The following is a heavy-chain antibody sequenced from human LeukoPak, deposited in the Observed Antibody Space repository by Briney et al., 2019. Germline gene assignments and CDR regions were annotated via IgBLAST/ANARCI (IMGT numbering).Heavy chain of an antibody. CDR2: IYSDGSRT. Sequence: GGSLRLSCAASGLTFSSFAMHWVRQAPGKGLEYLSAIYSDGSRTYYADSVKGRFTNSRDNSKNTLYFEMSSRRVEDTAVYYCVKSPGSGWPVWGQGTLLTVSS. CDR1: GLTFSSFA. V-gene: IGHV3-64D*06. D-gene: IGHD6-19*01. J-gene: IGHJ4*02. CDR3: VKSPGSGWPV.